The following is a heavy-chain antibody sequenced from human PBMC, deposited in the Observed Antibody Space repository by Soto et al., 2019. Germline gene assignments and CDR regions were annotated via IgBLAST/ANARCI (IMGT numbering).Heavy chain of an antibody. CDR2: IYYSGNT. V-gene: IGHV4-59*08. J-gene: IGHJ4*02. Sequence: TSETLSLTCTVSGGSISSHYWTWIRQPPGKGLEWIGYIYYSGNTNYNPSLKSRVTISVDTSKNQFSLKLSSVTAADTAVYYCARQMGTTVTTRVFDYWGQGTLVTVSS. D-gene: IGHD4-17*01. CDR1: GGSISSHY. CDR3: ARQMGTTVTTRVFDY.